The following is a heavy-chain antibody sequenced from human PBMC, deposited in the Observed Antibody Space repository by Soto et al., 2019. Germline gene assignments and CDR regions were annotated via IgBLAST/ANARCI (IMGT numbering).Heavy chain of an antibody. Sequence: SETLSLTCTFSGFSISSSSYYWGWIRQPPGKGLEWIGSIYYSGSTYYNPSLKSRVTISVDTSKNHFSLKLSSVTAADTAVYYCATQEVGGSYVYTFDPWGQGTLVTVSS. CDR1: GFSISSSSYY. D-gene: IGHD1-26*01. CDR2: IYYSGST. J-gene: IGHJ5*02. CDR3: ATQEVGGSYVYTFDP. V-gene: IGHV4-39*02.